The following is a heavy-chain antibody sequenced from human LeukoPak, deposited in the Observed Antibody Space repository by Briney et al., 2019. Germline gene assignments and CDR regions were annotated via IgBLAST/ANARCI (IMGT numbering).Heavy chain of an antibody. V-gene: IGHV3-74*01. CDR3: ARGRYDILTGHYYFDY. Sequence: QSGGSLRLSCAASGFTFSSYWMHWVRQAPGKGLVWVSRINSDGSSTIYADSVKGRFTISRDNAKSTLYLQMNSLRAEDTAVYYCARGRYDILTGHYYFDYWGQGTLVTVSS. CDR1: GFTFSSYW. J-gene: IGHJ4*02. D-gene: IGHD3-9*01. CDR2: INSDGSST.